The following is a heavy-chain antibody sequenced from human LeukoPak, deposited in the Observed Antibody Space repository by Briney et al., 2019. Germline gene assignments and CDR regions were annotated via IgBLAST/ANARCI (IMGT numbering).Heavy chain of an antibody. J-gene: IGHJ3*02. Sequence: PSETLSLTCSVSGGSISSSSYYWGWIRPPPGKGLEWIGSIYCSGSTYYNPSLKSRVSISVDTSKNQFSLKLSSVTAADTAVYYCARPVERNRITISYDIWGQGTMVTVSS. CDR1: GGSISSSSYY. V-gene: IGHV4-39*01. CDR3: ARPVERNRITISYDI. D-gene: IGHD3-9*01. CDR2: IYCSGST.